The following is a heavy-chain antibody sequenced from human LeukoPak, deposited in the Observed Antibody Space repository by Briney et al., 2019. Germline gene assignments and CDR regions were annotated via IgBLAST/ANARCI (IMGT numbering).Heavy chain of an antibody. J-gene: IGHJ4*02. D-gene: IGHD4-11*01. Sequence: ASVTVSCKTSGYRFKSYVINWVRQAPGQGLEWMGLINTYNGNTDYAQKFQGRVTMTTDTSTSTVYMDLRSLRSDDTAVYYCARARGSMNIVTTTTYDYWGQGTLVTVSS. CDR2: INTYNGNT. V-gene: IGHV1-18*01. CDR1: GYRFKSYV. CDR3: ARARGSMNIVTTTTYDY.